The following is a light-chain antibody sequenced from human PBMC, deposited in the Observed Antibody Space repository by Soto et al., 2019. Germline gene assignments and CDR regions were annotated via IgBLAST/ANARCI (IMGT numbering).Light chain of an antibody. CDR2: DAS. CDR1: QSVSRY. CDR3: QQRSNWWT. Sequence: EIVLTQSPATLSLSPGERATLSCRASQSVSRYLAWYQQKPGQAPRLLIYDASNRATGIPPRFSGSGSGTDFTLTISSLEPEDFAVYYCQQRSNWWTFGQGTKVEIK. V-gene: IGKV3-11*01. J-gene: IGKJ1*01.